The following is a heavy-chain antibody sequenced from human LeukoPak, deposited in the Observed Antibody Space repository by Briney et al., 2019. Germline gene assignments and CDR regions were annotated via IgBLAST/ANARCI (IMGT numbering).Heavy chain of an antibody. Sequence: PSETLSLTCTVSGGSLSSYYWSWIRQSPGKGLECIGFIYYNGNSNYNPSLKSRVTMSVDTSKSQFSLKLSSVTAADTAVYYCARGPYYYNSDAAYYFDYWGQGALVTVSS. CDR3: ARGPYYYNSDAAYYFDY. J-gene: IGHJ4*02. CDR2: IYYNGNS. D-gene: IGHD3-22*01. V-gene: IGHV4-59*01. CDR1: GGSLSSYY.